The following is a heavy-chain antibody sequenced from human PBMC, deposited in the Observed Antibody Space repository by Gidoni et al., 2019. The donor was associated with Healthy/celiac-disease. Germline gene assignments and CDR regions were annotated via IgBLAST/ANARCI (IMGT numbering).Heavy chain of an antibody. CDR2: INHSGST. J-gene: IGHJ3*02. CDR3: ARSPPTEYYDSSGYRNDAFDI. D-gene: IGHD3-22*01. V-gene: IGHV4-34*01. CDR1: GGSFSGYY. Sequence: QVQLQQWGAGLLKPSETLSLTCAVYGGSFSGYYWSWIRQPPGKGLEWIGEINHSGSTNYNPSLKSRVTISVDTSKNQFSLKLSSVTAADTAVYYCARSPPTEYYDSSGYRNDAFDIWGQGTMVTVSS.